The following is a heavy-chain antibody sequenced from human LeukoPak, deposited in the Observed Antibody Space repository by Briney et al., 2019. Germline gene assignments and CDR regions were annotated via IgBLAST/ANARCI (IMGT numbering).Heavy chain of an antibody. V-gene: IGHV4-4*02. D-gene: IGHD3-10*01. CDR2: IYHSGST. Sequence: SGTLSLTCAVSGGSISSSNWWRWVRQPLGKGLEWIGEIYHSGSTNYNPSLKSRVTISVDKSKNQFSLKLSSVTAADTAVYYCARETSDYYGSGRSGWFDPWGQGTLVTVSS. CDR3: ARETSDYYGSGRSGWFDP. CDR1: GGSISSSNW. J-gene: IGHJ5*02.